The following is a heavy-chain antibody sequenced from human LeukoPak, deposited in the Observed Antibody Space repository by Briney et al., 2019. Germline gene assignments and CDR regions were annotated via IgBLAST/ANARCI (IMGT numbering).Heavy chain of an antibody. J-gene: IGHJ4*02. CDR3: ARGRQDDY. CDR1: GGSFSGYY. V-gene: IGHV4-34*01. Sequence: SETLSLTCAVYGGSFSGYYWSWIRQPPGKGLEWIGEINHSGSTNYNPSLKSRVTISVDTSKNQFSLKLSSVTTADTAVCYCARGRQDDYWGQGTLVTASS. CDR2: INHSGST.